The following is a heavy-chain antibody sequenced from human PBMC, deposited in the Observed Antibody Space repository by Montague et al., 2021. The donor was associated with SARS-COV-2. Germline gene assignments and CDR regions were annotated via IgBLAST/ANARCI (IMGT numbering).Heavy chain of an antibody. CDR3: ASAGGYCTGGSCYSVY. Sequence: SETLSLTCSVSGGSISTYYWSWIRQPPGKGLEWIGYIYYSGSTNYNPSLKSRVTISIDTSKNQFSLELSSVTAADMAVYYCASAGGYCTGGSCYSVYWGQGTRVPVSS. D-gene: IGHD2-15*01. J-gene: IGHJ4*02. CDR2: IYYSGST. V-gene: IGHV4-59*01. CDR1: GGSISTYY.